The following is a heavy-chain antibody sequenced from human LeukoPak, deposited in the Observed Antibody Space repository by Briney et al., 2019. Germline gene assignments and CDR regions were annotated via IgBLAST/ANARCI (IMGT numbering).Heavy chain of an antibody. Sequence: ASVKVSCKASGYTFTDNGISWVRQAPGEGLEWMGWISADSGNTKYAQRFQGRVTMTTETSSSTVYMELRSLRSDGTAVYYCARDKNYRFDYWGQGTLVTVPS. CDR1: GYTFTDNG. CDR2: ISADSGNT. D-gene: IGHD5-24*01. CDR3: ARDKNYRFDY. J-gene: IGHJ4*02. V-gene: IGHV1-18*01.